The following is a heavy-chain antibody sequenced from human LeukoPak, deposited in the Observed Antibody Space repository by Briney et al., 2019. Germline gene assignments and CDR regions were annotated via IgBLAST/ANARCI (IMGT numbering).Heavy chain of an antibody. V-gene: IGHV3-11*03. CDR2: ISSSSSYT. D-gene: IGHD4-23*01. J-gene: IGHJ3*02. CDR1: GFTFSDYY. Sequence: GGSLRLSCAASGFTFSDYYMSWIRQAPGKGLEWVSYISSSSSYTNYADSVKGRFTISRDNAKNSLYLQMNSLRAEDTAVYYCARRSWGDTVALDGFDNWGQGTMVTVSS. CDR3: ARRSWGDTVALDGFDN.